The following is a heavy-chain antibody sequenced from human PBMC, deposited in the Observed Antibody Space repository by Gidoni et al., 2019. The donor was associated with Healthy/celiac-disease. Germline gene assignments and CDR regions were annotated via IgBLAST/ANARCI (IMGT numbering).Heavy chain of an antibody. CDR3: TRLAYSSSSYYYYGMDV. Sequence: EVQLVESGGGLVQPGGSLKLSCAASGFTFSGSAMHWVRQASGKGLEWVGRIRSKANSYATAYAASVKGRFTISRDDSKNTAYLQMNSLKTEDTAVYYCTRLAYSSSSYYYYGMDVWGQGTTVTVSS. D-gene: IGHD6-6*01. J-gene: IGHJ6*02. V-gene: IGHV3-73*02. CDR1: GFTFSGSA. CDR2: IRSKANSYAT.